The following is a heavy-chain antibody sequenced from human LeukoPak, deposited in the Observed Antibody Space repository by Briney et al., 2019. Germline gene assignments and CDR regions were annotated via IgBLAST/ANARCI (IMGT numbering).Heavy chain of an antibody. CDR3: ARDSYYDILTGYPGFDP. CDR1: GFTFSSYG. V-gene: IGHV3-30*03. Sequence: GGSLRLSCAASGFTFSSYGMHWVRQAPGKGLEWVAVISYDGSNKYYADSVKGRFTISRDNAKNSLYLQMNSLRAEDTAVYYCARDSYYDILTGYPGFDPWGQGTLVTVSS. CDR2: ISYDGSNK. J-gene: IGHJ5*02. D-gene: IGHD3-9*01.